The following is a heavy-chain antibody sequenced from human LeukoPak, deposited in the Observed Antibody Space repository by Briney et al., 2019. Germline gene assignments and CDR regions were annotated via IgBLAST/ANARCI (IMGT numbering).Heavy chain of an antibody. CDR2: INHSGST. Sequence: PSETLSLTCTIFGASTSDYYWSWIRQPPGKGLEWIGEINHSGSTNYNPSLKSRVTISVDTSKNQFSLKPSSVTAADTAVYYCARGRRYCSSTSCYHPYYYMDVWGKGTTVTVSS. D-gene: IGHD2-2*01. CDR3: ARGRRYCSSTSCYHPYYYMDV. V-gene: IGHV4-34*01. CDR1: GASTSDYY. J-gene: IGHJ6*03.